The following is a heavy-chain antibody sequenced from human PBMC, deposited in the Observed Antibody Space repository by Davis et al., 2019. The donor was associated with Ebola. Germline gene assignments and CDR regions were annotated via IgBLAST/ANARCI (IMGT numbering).Heavy chain of an antibody. V-gene: IGHV3-53*01. CDR1: GFTVSSNY. Sequence: GESLKISCAASGFTVSSNYMSWVRQAPGKGLEWVSVIYSGGSTYYADSVKGRFTISRDNSKNTLYLQMNSLRAEDTAVYYCARGRYFDLWGRGTLVTVSS. J-gene: IGHJ2*01. CDR2: IYSGGST. CDR3: ARGRYFDL.